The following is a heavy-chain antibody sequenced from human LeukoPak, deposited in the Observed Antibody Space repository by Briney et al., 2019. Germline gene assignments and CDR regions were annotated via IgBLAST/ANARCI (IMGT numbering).Heavy chain of an antibody. CDR1: GFTFSSYA. CDR2: ISGSGGST. D-gene: IGHD2-21*02. Sequence: GGSLRLSCAASGFTFSSYAMSWVRQAPGKGLEWVSAISGSGGSTYYADSVKGRFTISRDNSKNTLYLQMNSLRAEDTAVYYCARDGGGYCGGDCFSYGMDVWGQGTTVTVSS. CDR3: ARDGGGYCGGDCFSYGMDV. V-gene: IGHV3-23*01. J-gene: IGHJ6*02.